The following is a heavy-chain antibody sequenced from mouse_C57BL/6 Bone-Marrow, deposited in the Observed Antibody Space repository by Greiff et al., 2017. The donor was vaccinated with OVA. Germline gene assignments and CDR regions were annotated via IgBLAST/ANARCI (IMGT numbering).Heavy chain of an antibody. Sequence: GGGLVQPKGSLKLSCAASGFSFNTYAMNWVRQAPGKGLEWVARIRSKSNNYATYYADSVKDRFTISRDDSESMLYLQMNNVKTEDTAMYCCVAGTIAYWGQGTLVTVSA. CDR3: VAGTIAY. CDR2: IRSKSNNYAT. CDR1: GFSFNTYA. V-gene: IGHV10-1*01. D-gene: IGHD4-1*01. J-gene: IGHJ3*01.